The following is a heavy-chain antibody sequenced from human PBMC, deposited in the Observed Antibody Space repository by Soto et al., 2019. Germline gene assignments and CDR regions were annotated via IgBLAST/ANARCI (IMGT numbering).Heavy chain of an antibody. CDR2: IIPILGIA. CDR3: ARVPAAMLLDYYYMDV. Sequence: QVQLVQSGAEVKKPGSSVKVSCKASGGTFSSYTISWVRQAPGQGLEWMGRIIPILGIANYAQKLQGRVTITADKSTSTAYMELSSLRSEDTAVYYCARVPAAMLLDYYYMDVWGKGTTVTVSS. D-gene: IGHD2-2*01. J-gene: IGHJ6*03. CDR1: GGTFSSYT. V-gene: IGHV1-69*02.